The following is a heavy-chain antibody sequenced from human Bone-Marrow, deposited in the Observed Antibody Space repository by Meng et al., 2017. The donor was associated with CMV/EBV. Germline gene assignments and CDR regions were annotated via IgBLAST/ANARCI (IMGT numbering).Heavy chain of an antibody. CDR2: FFYNGGT. CDR1: GGSINNTAYY. CDR3: VRLIFIPAAPLAGFDY. D-gene: IGHD2-2*01. V-gene: IGHV4-39*01. Sequence: SETLSLTCTVSGGSINNTAYYWGWVRQAPGKGLEWIGSFFYNGGTYYNPSLKSRVTISVDTSKNQFSLKLSSLTAADTAVYYCVRLIFIPAAPLAGFDYWGQGTLVTVSS. J-gene: IGHJ4*02.